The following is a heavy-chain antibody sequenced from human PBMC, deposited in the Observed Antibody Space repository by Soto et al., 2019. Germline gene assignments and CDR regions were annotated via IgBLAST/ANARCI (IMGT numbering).Heavy chain of an antibody. V-gene: IGHV3-30-3*01. CDR1: GFTFSSYA. J-gene: IGHJ4*02. Sequence: GGSLRLSCAASGFTFSSYAMHWVRQAPGKGLEWVAVISYDGSNKYYADSVKGRFTISRDSSKNTLYLQMNSLRAEDTAVYYCARDRSRYYYDSSGSNFDYWGQGTLVTVSS. CDR3: ARDRSRYYYDSSGSNFDY. D-gene: IGHD3-22*01. CDR2: ISYDGSNK.